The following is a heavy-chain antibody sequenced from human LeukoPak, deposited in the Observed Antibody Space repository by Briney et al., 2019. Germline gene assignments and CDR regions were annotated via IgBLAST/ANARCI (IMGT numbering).Heavy chain of an antibody. CDR3: ARDGTTIVGATTNTY. CDR1: GYTFTSYG. D-gene: IGHD1-26*01. V-gene: IGHV1-18*01. J-gene: IGHJ4*02. Sequence: GASVKVSCKASGYTFTSYGISWVRQAPGQGLEWMGWISAYNGNTNYAQKLQGRVTMTTDTSTSTAYMELRSLRSDDTAVYYCARDGTTIVGATTNTYWGQGTLVTVSS. CDR2: ISAYNGNT.